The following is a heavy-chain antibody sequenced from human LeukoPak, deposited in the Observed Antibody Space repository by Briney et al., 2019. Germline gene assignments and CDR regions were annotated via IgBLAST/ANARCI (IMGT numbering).Heavy chain of an antibody. D-gene: IGHD6-13*01. J-gene: IGHJ4*02. V-gene: IGHV3-23*01. CDR2: ISGSGGST. Sequence: GALRLSCAASGFTFSSYAMSWVRQAPGKGLEWVSAISGSGGSTYYADSVRGRFTISRDNSKNTLYLQMDSLRAEDTAVYYCAKGGAAAGEIVEFFGRYGGRLDMDFDYWGQGTLVTVSS. CDR3: AKGGAAAGEIVEFFGRYGGRLDMDFDY. CDR1: GFTFSSYA.